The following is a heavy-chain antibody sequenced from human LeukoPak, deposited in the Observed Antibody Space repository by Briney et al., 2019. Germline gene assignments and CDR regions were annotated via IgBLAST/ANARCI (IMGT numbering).Heavy chain of an antibody. V-gene: IGHV3-7*01. CDR1: GFTFSSHW. CDR2: ITQGGSQK. CDR3: ARGPNFGDYVDFLDS. J-gene: IGHJ4*02. Sequence: GGSLRLSCAASGFTFSSHWMTWVRLAPGKGLEWVANITQGGSQKYYVDSVKGRFTISRDDAKSTLFLQMNNLRAEDSALYYCARGPNFGDYVDFLDSWGQGTLVTVSS. D-gene: IGHD4-17*01.